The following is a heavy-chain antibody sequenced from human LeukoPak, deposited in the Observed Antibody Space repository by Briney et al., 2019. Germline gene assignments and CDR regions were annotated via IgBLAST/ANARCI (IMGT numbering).Heavy chain of an antibody. Sequence: SETLSLTCTVSSDSVSSSNYYWGWIRQPPGKGLEWIGNIYYSGNTYYNPSLMSRVIISVDTSKNQFSLKLSSVTAADTAVYYCARHVRTTTNLNYYGMDVWGQGTTVTVSS. CDR2: IYYSGNT. CDR1: SDSVSSSNYY. J-gene: IGHJ6*02. V-gene: IGHV4-39*01. CDR3: ARHVRTTTNLNYYGMDV. D-gene: IGHD1-7*01.